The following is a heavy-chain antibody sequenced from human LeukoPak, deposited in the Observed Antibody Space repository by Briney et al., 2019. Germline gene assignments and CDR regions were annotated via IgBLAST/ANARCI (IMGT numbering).Heavy chain of an antibody. CDR2: IYSGGNT. CDR3: ARRAGDYSHPYDY. D-gene: IGHD3-22*01. V-gene: IGHV3-53*01. CDR1: GLTVSSNC. J-gene: IGHJ4*02. Sequence: GGSLRLSCAASGLTVSSNCMSWVRQAPGKGLEWVSFIYSGGNTYYADSVKGRFTISRDNSKNTVHLQMNSLRAEDTAMYYCARRAGDYSHPYDYWGQGTLVAVSS.